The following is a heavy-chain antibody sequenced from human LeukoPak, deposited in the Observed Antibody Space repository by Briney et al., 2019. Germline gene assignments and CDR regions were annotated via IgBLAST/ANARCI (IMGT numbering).Heavy chain of an antibody. Sequence: PSETLSLTCAVYGGSFSGYYWSWIRQPPGKGLEWIGEINHSGSTNYNPSLKSRVTISVDTSKNQFSLKLSSVTAADTAVYYCARGRVAATSSASDYWGQGTLVTVSS. CDR1: GGSFSGYY. J-gene: IGHJ4*02. D-gene: IGHD2-15*01. V-gene: IGHV4-34*01. CDR3: ARGRVAATSSASDY. CDR2: INHSGST.